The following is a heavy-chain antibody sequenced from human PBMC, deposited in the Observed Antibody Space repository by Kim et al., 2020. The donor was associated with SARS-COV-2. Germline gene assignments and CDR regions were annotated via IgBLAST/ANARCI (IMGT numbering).Heavy chain of an antibody. J-gene: IGHJ4*02. CDR2: ISYDGSNK. V-gene: IGHV3-30*18. Sequence: GGSLRLSCAASGFTFSSYGMHWVRQAPGKGLEWVAVISYDGSNKYYADSVKGRFTISRDNSKNTLYLQMNSLRAEDTAVYYCAKSSYGYSYGYGCDCWGQGTLVTVSS. D-gene: IGHD5-18*01. CDR1: GFTFSSYG. CDR3: AKSSYGYSYGYGCDC.